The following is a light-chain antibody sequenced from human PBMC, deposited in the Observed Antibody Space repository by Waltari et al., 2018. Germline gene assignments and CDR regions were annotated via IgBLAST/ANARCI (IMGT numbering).Light chain of an antibody. CDR3: QQFFTYPWT. Sequence: DIQMTQSPSRVSSYVGGRVSITCRATQNVNKWMAWYQQRRGQAPKLLIYKASTLQSGVPSRLRGGGSGTGFTLTIDSVQPDDFATYYCQQFFTYPWTFGQGTTVEVK. V-gene: IGKV1-5*03. CDR2: KAS. J-gene: IGKJ1*01. CDR1: QNVNKW.